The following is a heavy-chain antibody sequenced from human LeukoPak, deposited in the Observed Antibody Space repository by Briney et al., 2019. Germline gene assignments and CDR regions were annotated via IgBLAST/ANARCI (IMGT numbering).Heavy chain of an antibody. CDR1: GFTFSSYS. CDR2: ISSSSSYI. CDR3: ARVHFGELKTFDY. D-gene: IGHD3-10*01. Sequence: GGSLRLSCAASGFTFSSYSMNWVRQAPGKGLEWVSSISSSSSYIYYADSVKGRFTISRDNAKNSLYLQMNSLRAEDTAVYYCARVHFGELKTFDYWGQGTLVTVSS. V-gene: IGHV3-21*01. J-gene: IGHJ4*02.